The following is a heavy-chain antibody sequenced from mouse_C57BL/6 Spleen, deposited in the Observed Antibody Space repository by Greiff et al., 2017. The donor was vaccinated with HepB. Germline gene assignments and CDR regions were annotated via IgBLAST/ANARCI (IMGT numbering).Heavy chain of an antibody. CDR2: ISSGSSTI. J-gene: IGHJ2*01. D-gene: IGHD1-1*01. V-gene: IGHV5-17*01. Sequence: EVHLVESGGGLVKPGGSLKLSCAASGFTFSDYGMHWVRQAPEKGLEWVAYISSGSSTIYYADTVKGRFTISRDNAKNTLFLQMTSLRSEDTAMYYCARQANYYYGSSLDYWGQGTTLTVSS. CDR3: ARQANYYYGSSLDY. CDR1: GFTFSDYG.